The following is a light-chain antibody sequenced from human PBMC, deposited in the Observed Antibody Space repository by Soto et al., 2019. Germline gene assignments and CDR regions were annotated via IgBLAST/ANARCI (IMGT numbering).Light chain of an antibody. V-gene: IGKV1-5*03. CDR1: QSISSW. Sequence: DIQMTQSPSTLSASVGDRVTITCRASQSISSWLAWYQQKPGTAPNLLIYKASTLQSGVPSRFSGSGSGTEFTLTISSLQPDDSATYYGQQYNDNWTLGQGNKVEIK. J-gene: IGKJ1*01. CDR2: KAS. CDR3: QQYNDNWT.